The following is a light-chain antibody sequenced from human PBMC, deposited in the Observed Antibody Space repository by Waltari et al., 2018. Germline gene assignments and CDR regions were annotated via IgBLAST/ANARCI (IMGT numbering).Light chain of an antibody. CDR1: QDISNY. CDR2: DAS. J-gene: IGKJ4*01. V-gene: IGKV1-33*01. CDR3: QQYDNLPGT. Sequence: DIQMTQSPSSLSASVGDRVTITCQARQDISNYLNWYQQKPGKAPKLLIYDASNLETGVPSRFSGSGSGTDFTFTISSLQPEDIATYYCQQYDNLPGTFGGGTKVEIK.